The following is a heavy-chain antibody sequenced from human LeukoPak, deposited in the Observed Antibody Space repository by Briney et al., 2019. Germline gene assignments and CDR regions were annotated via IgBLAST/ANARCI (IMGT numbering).Heavy chain of an antibody. Sequence: PGGSLRLSCEASGFRFGGFWMNWVRQAPGKGPERVANINQDGSEKIYVDSAKGRFTISRDNAKNSLYLQMNSLRVEDTAVYYCTRDVREAYDIWGHGTMVTVSS. J-gene: IGHJ3*02. CDR3: TRDVREAYDI. CDR1: GFRFGGFW. D-gene: IGHD3-16*01. CDR2: INQDGSEK. V-gene: IGHV3-7*01.